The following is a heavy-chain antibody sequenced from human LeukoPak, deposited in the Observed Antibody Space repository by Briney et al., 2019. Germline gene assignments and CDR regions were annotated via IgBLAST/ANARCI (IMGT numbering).Heavy chain of an antibody. Sequence: SETLSLTCTVSGGSISSYYWSWIRQPPGKGLEWIGYIYYSGSNNYNPSLKSRVTISVDTSKNQFSLKLSSVTAADTAVYYCAREDPIGAFDIWGQGTMVTVSS. V-gene: IGHV4-59*01. CDR3: AREDPIGAFDI. J-gene: IGHJ3*02. CDR1: GGSISSYY. CDR2: IYYSGSN.